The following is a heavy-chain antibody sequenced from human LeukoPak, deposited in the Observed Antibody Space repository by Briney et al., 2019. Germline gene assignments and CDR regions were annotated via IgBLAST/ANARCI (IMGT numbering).Heavy chain of an antibody. Sequence: PGGSLRLSCAASGFTFSSYSMNWVRQAPGKGLEWVSYISSSGSTIYYADSVKGRFTISRDNAKNSLYLQMNSLRAEDTAVYYCARVSGSYGDYFDYWGQGTLVTVSS. CDR1: GFTFSSYS. V-gene: IGHV3-48*04. CDR3: ARVSGSYGDYFDY. D-gene: IGHD1-26*01. J-gene: IGHJ4*02. CDR2: ISSSGSTI.